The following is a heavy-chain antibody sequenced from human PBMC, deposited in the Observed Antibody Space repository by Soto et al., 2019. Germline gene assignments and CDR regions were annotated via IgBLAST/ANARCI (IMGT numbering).Heavy chain of an antibody. V-gene: IGHV1-2*04. Sequence: ASVKVSCKASGYTFTGYYMHWVRQAPGQGLEWMGWINPNSGGTNYAQKFQGWVTMTRDTSISTAYMELSRLRSDDTAVYYCARVNRGGNYYDFWSGDSNWFDPWGQGTLVTVSS. CDR2: INPNSGGT. D-gene: IGHD3-3*01. CDR3: ARVNRGGNYYDFWSGDSNWFDP. CDR1: GYTFTGYY. J-gene: IGHJ5*02.